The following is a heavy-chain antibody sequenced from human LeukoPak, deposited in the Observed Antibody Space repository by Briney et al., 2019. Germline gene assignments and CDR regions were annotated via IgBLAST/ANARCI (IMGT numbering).Heavy chain of an antibody. CDR2: ISGSGGST. CDR1: GFTFSSYA. D-gene: IGHD1-14*01. CDR3: AKVKGLANRDY. Sequence: GGSLRLSCAASGFTFSSYAMSWVRQAPGKGLEWVSAISGSGGSTYYADSVKGRFTISRDNSKNTPYLQMNSLRAGDTAVYYCAKVKGLANRDYWGQGTLVTVSS. J-gene: IGHJ4*02. V-gene: IGHV3-23*01.